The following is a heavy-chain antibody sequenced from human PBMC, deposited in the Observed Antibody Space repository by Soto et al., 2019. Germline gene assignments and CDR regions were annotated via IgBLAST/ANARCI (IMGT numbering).Heavy chain of an antibody. CDR2: ISANNGNT. CDR3: LLDTAMVRSIDY. V-gene: IGHV1-18*04. Sequence: ASVKVSCKASGYTFTSYYMHWVRQAPGQGLEWMGRISANNGNTNYAQKFQGRVTMTTDTSTSTAYMELRSLRSDDTAVYYCLLDTAMVRSIDYWGQGTPVTVSS. J-gene: IGHJ4*02. D-gene: IGHD5-18*01. CDR1: GYTFTSYY.